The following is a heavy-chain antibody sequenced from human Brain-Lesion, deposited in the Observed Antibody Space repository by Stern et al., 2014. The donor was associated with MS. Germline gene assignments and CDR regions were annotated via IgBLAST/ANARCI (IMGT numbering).Heavy chain of an antibody. J-gene: IGHJ4*02. Sequence: QVQLQESGPGLVKPSETLSLTCTVSGGSISRSTYYWGWIRQPPGKGLEWIGNIYYSGTTYYDPSLKSRVTISVHAATNQFPLKQNSVTAADTAVYYCARLTGIIDSWGQGTLVAVSS. D-gene: IGHD5-24*01. CDR1: GGSISRSTYY. V-gene: IGHV4-39*01. CDR2: IYYSGTT. CDR3: ARLTGIIDS.